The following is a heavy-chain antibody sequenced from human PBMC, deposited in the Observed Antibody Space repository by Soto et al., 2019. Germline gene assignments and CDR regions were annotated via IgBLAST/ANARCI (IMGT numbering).Heavy chain of an antibody. D-gene: IGHD5-18*01. CDR3: ARQDTAMDPLVD. CDR2: ISPGDYDT. V-gene: IGHV5-51*01. J-gene: IGHJ4*02. CDR1: GSSFTSYW. Sequence: GASLKICCTGSGSSFTSYWIGWVRQMPGKGLGRMGIISPGDYDTRYSQSFQGQATISADKSITTAYLQWSSLNAADTAMYYGARQDTAMDPLVDWGQGTLVTVSS.